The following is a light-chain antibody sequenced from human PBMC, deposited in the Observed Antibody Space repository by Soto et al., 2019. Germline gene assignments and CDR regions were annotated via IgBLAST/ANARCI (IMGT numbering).Light chain of an antibody. Sequence: IVLTQSPGTLSLSPGERATLSCRASQSVSSNYLAWYKQKTGQAPRLLIYGASRGAAGIPDMLSGSGSGTDFTLTINRLELEDVAVYFCQQYGRSPMFTFGEGTKLEIK. CDR3: QQYGRSPMFT. CDR1: QSVSSNY. CDR2: GAS. J-gene: IGKJ2*01. V-gene: IGKV3-20*01.